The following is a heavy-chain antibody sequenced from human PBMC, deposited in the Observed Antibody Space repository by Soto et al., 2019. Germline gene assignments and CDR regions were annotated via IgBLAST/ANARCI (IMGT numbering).Heavy chain of an antibody. J-gene: IGHJ5*02. D-gene: IGHD3-9*01. V-gene: IGHV4-59*01. CDR1: GGSISSYY. Sequence: SETLSLTCPGSGGSISSYYWSWIRQPPGKGLEWIGYIYYSGSTNYNPSLKSRVTISVDTSKNQFSLKLSSVTAADTAVYYCAREAEGLANWFDPWGQGTLVTVS. CDR2: IYYSGST. CDR3: AREAEGLANWFDP.